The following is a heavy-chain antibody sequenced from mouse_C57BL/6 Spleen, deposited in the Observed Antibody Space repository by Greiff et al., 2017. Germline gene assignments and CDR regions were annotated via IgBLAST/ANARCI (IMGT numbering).Heavy chain of an antibody. CDR2: IDPETGGT. Sequence: QVQLQQSGAELVRPGASVTLSCKASGYTFIDYEMHWVKQTPVHGLEWIGAIDPETGGTAYHQKFKGKAILTADNSSSTAYMVRRSLTSEDSAVYYCTRGAFITTVGAGNYWGQGTTLTVSS. J-gene: IGHJ2*01. D-gene: IGHD1-1*01. V-gene: IGHV1-15*01. CDR3: TRGAFITTVGAGNY. CDR1: GYTFIDYE.